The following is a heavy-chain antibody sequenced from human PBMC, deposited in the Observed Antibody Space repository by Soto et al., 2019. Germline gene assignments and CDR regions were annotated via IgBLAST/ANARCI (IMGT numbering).Heavy chain of an antibody. CDR1: GFTFRTYG. J-gene: IGHJ4*02. CDR2: ISDDGSQK. Sequence: PGGSLRLSCAASGFTFRTYGMHWVRQAPGKGLEWVAVISDDGSQKYYGDSVKGRFTISRDNSKNTLSLRMISLRTEDTSVYYCAKEAPGGWHFFDTWGQGTLVTVSS. D-gene: IGHD6-19*01. V-gene: IGHV3-30*18. CDR3: AKEAPGGWHFFDT.